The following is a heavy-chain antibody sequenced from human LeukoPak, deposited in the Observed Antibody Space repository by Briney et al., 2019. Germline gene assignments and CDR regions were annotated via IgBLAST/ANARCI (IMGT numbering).Heavy chain of an antibody. CDR2: IKQDGSEK. CDR1: GFTFSNYW. CDR3: ARDFRFLDDY. Sequence: GGSLRLSCAASGFTFSNYWMTWVRQAPGKGLEWVGNIKQDGSEKYYVDSVKGRFTISRDNAKNSLYLQMNSLRAEDTAVYYCARDFRFLDDYWGQGTLVTVSS. V-gene: IGHV3-7*01. D-gene: IGHD3-3*01. J-gene: IGHJ4*02.